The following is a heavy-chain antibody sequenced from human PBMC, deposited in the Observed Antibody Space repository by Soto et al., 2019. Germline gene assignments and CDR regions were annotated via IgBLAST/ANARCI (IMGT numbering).Heavy chain of an antibody. CDR1: GFDFRSYE. J-gene: IGHJ4*02. CDR3: ARDPVCSGGSCYDY. Sequence: PGGSLRLSCVASGFDFRSYEMNWVRQAPGKGLEWVSNIRANDESIYYADSVKGRVSVSRDNAKNSLFLEMNSLRAEDTAVYYCARDPVCSGGSCYDYWGQATLVTVSS. V-gene: IGHV3-48*03. CDR2: IRANDESI. D-gene: IGHD2-15*01.